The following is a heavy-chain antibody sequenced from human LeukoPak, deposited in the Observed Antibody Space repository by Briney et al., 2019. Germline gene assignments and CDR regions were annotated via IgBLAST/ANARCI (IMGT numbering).Heavy chain of an antibody. CDR1: GGSISSSSYY. D-gene: IGHD5-24*01. V-gene: IGHV4-39*01. CDR3: AARTERATFDY. CDR2: IYYSGST. J-gene: IGHJ4*02. Sequence: SETLSLTCTVSGGSISSSSYYWGWIRQPPGKGLEWIGSIYYSGSTYHNPSLKSRVTISVDTSKNQFSLKLSSVTAADTAVYYCAARTERATFDYWGQGTLVTVSS.